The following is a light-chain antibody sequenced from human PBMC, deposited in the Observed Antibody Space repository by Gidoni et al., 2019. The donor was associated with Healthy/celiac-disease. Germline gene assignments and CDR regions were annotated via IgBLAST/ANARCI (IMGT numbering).Light chain of an antibody. J-gene: IGLJ2*01. Sequence: SYVLTQPPSVHVAPGQTARITCGGNNIGSKSVNWYQQKPGQAPVLVVYDDSDRPSGIPERFSGSNSGNTATLTISRVEAGDEADYYCQVWDSSSDHVVFGGGTKLTVL. CDR1: NIGSKS. CDR2: DDS. CDR3: QVWDSSSDHVV. V-gene: IGLV3-21*02.